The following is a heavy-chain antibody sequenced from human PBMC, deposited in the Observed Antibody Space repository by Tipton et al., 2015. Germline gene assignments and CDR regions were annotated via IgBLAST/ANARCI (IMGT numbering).Heavy chain of an antibody. CDR3: ARQGFGGNSIDY. CDR2: IYPGDSDA. V-gene: IGHV5-51*01. CDR1: GYSLTSYW. Sequence: QLVQSGAEVKKPGESLKISCKGSGYSLTSYWIGWVRQMPGKGLEWMGIIYPGDSDARYSPSFQGQVTFSGDKSTSTAYLHWSSLKASDRAVYFCARQGFGGNSIDYWGQGTLVTVSS. D-gene: IGHD4-23*01. J-gene: IGHJ4*02.